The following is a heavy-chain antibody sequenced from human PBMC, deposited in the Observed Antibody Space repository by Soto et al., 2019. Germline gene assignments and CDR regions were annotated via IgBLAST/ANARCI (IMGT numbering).Heavy chain of an antibody. V-gene: IGHV3-48*01. CDR1: GFTFSSYS. J-gene: IGHJ3*02. Sequence: LRLSCAASGFTFSSYSMNWVRQAPGKGLEWVSYISSSSSTIYYADSVKGRFTISRDNAKNSLYLQMNSLRAEDTAVYYCARDPEYYDYIWGSYPDAFDIWGQGTMVTVSS. CDR3: ARDPEYYDYIWGSYPDAFDI. D-gene: IGHD3-16*01. CDR2: ISSSSSTI.